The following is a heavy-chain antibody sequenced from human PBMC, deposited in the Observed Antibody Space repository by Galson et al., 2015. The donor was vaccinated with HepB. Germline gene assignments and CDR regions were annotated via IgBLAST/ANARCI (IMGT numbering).Heavy chain of an antibody. CDR1: GFTVSSNY. Sequence: SLRLSCAASGFTVSSNYMSWVRQAPGKGLEWVSVIYSGGSTYYADDVKGRFTISRDNSKNTLYLQMNSLRAEDKAVYYCARGPGGHYYDSSGYQPPDYWGQGTLVTVSS. CDR3: ARGPGGHYYDSSGYQPPDY. CDR2: IYSGGST. V-gene: IGHV3-53*01. J-gene: IGHJ4*02. D-gene: IGHD3-22*01.